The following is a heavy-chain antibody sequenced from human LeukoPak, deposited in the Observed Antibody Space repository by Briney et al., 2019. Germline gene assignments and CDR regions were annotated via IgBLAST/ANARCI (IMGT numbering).Heavy chain of an antibody. CDR3: ARGIAVAATIDF. Sequence: GASVKVSCKASGYTFISYTIQWVRQAPGQRLEWMGWIDAGNGNTKYSQKFQGRVTITRDTSASTAYMELSSLRSEDTAVYYCARGIAVAATIDFWGQGTLVTVSS. V-gene: IGHV1-3*01. CDR1: GYTFISYT. D-gene: IGHD6-19*01. CDR2: IDAGNGNT. J-gene: IGHJ4*02.